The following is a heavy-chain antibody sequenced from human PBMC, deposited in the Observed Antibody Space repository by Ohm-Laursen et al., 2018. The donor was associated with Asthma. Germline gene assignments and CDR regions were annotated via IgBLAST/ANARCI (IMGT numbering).Heavy chain of an antibody. CDR3: ARDQGGCSSTSCYYYYYYGMDV. V-gene: IGHV1-2*06. Sequence: ASVKVSCKASGYTFTGYYMHWVRQAPGQGLEWMGRINPNSGGTNYAQKFQDRVTMTRDTSISTAYMELSRLRSDDTAVYYCARDQGGCSSTSCYYYYYYGMDVWGQGTTVTVSS. J-gene: IGHJ6*02. CDR1: GYTFTGYY. CDR2: INPNSGGT. D-gene: IGHD2-2*01.